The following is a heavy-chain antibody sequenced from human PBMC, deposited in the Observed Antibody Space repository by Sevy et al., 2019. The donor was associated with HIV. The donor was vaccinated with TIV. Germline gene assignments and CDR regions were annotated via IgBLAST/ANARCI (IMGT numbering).Heavy chain of an antibody. CDR1: GFTFRSYA. Sequence: GGSLRLSCAASGFTFRSYAMSWVRQAPGKGLEWVSAISGSGGSTYYADSVKGRFTISRDNSKNTLYLQMNSLRAEDTAVYYCAKDERTYYYGSRFYDYWGQGTLVTVSS. J-gene: IGHJ4*02. V-gene: IGHV3-23*01. D-gene: IGHD3-10*01. CDR3: AKDERTYYYGSRFYDY. CDR2: ISGSGGST.